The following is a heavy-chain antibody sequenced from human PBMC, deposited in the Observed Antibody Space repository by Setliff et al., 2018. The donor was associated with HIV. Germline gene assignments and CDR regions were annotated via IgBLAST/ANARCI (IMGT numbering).Heavy chain of an antibody. CDR1: GFTFSRYS. V-gene: IGHV3-21*05. CDR2: ISGSSSSI. J-gene: IGHJ4*02. D-gene: IGHD5-12*01. CDR3: HSGYDTEEQSYFDY. Sequence: PGGSLRLSCTASGFTFSRYSVNWVRQAPGKGLEWVSYISGSSSSIYYADSVKDRFTISRDNAKNTLYLQMNSLRAEDTGVYYCHSGYDTEEQSYFDYWGQGTLVTVSS.